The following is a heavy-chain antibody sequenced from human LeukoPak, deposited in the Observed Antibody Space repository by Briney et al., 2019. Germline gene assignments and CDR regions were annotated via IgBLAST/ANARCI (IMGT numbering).Heavy chain of an antibody. CDR2: IYYSGST. CDR1: GGSISSSSYY. D-gene: IGHD3-22*01. J-gene: IGHJ5*02. Sequence: SETLSLTCTVSGGSISSSSYYWGWIRQPPGKGLEWIGSIYYSGSTYYNPSLKSRVTISVDTSKNQFSLKLSSVTAADTAVYYCASLLRGGYPNWFDPWGQGTLVTVSS. V-gene: IGHV4-39*01. CDR3: ASLLRGGYPNWFDP.